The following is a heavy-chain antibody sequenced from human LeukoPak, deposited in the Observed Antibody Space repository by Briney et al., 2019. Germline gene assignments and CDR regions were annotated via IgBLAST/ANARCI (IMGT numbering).Heavy chain of an antibody. D-gene: IGHD6-19*01. CDR1: GFTFSSYS. J-gene: IGHJ5*02. CDR3: ASSIGVAAWFDP. Sequence: GGSLRLSCAASGFTFSSYSMNWVRQAPGKGLEWVSYISSSSSTIYYADSVKGRFTISRDNAKKLMYLQMNSLRVEDTAVYYCASSIGVAAWFDPWGQGTLVTVSS. V-gene: IGHV3-48*04. CDR2: ISSSSSTI.